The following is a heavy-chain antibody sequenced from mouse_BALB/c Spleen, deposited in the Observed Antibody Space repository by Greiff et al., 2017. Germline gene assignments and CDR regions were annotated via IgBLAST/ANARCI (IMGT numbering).Heavy chain of an antibody. Sequence: EVMLVESGAELVKPGASVKLSCTASGFNIKDTYMHWVKQRPEQGLEWIGRIDPANGNTKYDPKFQGKATITADTSSNTAYLQLSSLTSEDTAVYYCASFDWGYAMDYWGQGTSVTVSS. V-gene: IGHV14-3*02. CDR1: GFNIKDTY. CDR2: IDPANGNT. CDR3: ASFDWGYAMDY. D-gene: IGHD4-1*01. J-gene: IGHJ4*01.